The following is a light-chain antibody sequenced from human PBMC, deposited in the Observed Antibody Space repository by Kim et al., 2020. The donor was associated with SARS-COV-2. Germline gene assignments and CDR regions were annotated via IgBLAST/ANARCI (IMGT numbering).Light chain of an antibody. CDR2: GKN. CDR1: RLRSYY. Sequence: ALGQTVMITCQGDRLRSYYASWYQQKPGQAPVLVIYGKNNRPSGIPDRFSGSSSGNTASLTITGAQAEDEADYYCNSRDSSGNHVVFGGGTQLTVL. V-gene: IGLV3-19*01. J-gene: IGLJ2*01. CDR3: NSRDSSGNHVV.